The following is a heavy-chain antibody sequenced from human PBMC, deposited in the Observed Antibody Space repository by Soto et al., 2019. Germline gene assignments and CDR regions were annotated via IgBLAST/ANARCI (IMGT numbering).Heavy chain of an antibody. CDR2: IIPILGTA. CDR3: ARASDDTYYYDSSGGAGAFDI. CDR1: GGTFSSYT. V-gene: IGHV1-69*08. J-gene: IGHJ3*02. Sequence: GASVKVSCKASGGTFSSYTISWVRQAPGQGLEWMGRIIPILGTANYAQKFQGRVTITADESTSTAYMELSSLRSEDTAVYYCARASDDTYYYDSSGGAGAFDIWGQGTMVTV. D-gene: IGHD3-22*01.